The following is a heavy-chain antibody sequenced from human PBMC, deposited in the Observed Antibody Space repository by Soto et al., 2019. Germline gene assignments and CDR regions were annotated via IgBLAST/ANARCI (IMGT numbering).Heavy chain of an antibody. D-gene: IGHD3-10*01. J-gene: IGHJ2*01. Sequence: EVQLVESGGGLVKPGGSLRLSCAASGFTFSSYSMNWVRQAPGKGLEWVSSISSSSSYIYYADSVKGRFTISRDNAKNSLYLQMNSVRAEDTAVYYCARTLDYYGSAGGYFDLWGRGTLVTVSS. V-gene: IGHV3-21*01. CDR1: GFTFSSYS. CDR3: ARTLDYYGSAGGYFDL. CDR2: ISSSSSYI.